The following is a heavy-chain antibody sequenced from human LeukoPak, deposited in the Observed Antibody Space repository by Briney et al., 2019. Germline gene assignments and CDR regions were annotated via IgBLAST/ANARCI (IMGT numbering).Heavy chain of an antibody. J-gene: IGHJ5*02. V-gene: IGHV3-23*01. D-gene: IGHD2-15*01. CDR3: VREAGYCAPVCVKTNWFDP. Sequence: PGGSLRLSCAASGFPFSSHAMSWVRQPPGKGLEWVAAISNGKTYYAESVRGRFAISRDDSTNTVYLHMNSPRDEDTALYHCVREAGYCAPVCVKTNWFDPWGQGTLVTVSS. CDR2: ISNGKT. CDR1: GFPFSSHA.